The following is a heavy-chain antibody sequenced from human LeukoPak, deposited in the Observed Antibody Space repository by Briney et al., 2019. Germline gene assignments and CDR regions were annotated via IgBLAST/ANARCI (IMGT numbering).Heavy chain of an antibody. CDR1: GFPFTTYW. D-gene: IGHD3-22*01. Sequence: PGGSLRLSCAASGFPFTTYWMSWVRQAPGKGLKWVAIIKQAGSERFYVDSVTGRFTISRDNAKNSLYLQMNSLRPEDTAIYYCTRDSSGYYTTYWGQGTLVTVSS. V-gene: IGHV3-7*01. CDR2: IKQAGSER. CDR3: TRDSSGYYTTY. J-gene: IGHJ4*02.